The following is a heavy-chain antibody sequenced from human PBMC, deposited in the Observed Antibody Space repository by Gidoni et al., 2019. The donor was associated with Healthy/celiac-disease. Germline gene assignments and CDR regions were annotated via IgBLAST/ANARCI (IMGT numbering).Heavy chain of an antibody. V-gene: IGHV5-51*01. CDR3: ARLASCGGDCYLPHFDY. CDR1: GYSFTIHW. D-gene: IGHD2-21*02. CDR2: IYPDECNT. Sequence: ELQLVQSGAEVNKLGVSLKISCKGSGYSFTIHWIGWVRQMPGKGLEWMGSIYPDECNTRYRPSIQGQVTISADKSNSTAYLQWSSLKASDTAMYYCARLASCGGDCYLPHFDYWGQGTLVTVSS. J-gene: IGHJ4*02.